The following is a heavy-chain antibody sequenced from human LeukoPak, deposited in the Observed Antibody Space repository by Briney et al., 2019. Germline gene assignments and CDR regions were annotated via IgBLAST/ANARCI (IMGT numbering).Heavy chain of an antibody. Sequence: GAPRLSCAASGFTFSSYEMNWVRQAPGKGLEWVSYISSSGSTIYYADSVKGRFTISRDNAKNSLYLQMNSLRAEDTAVYYCARDNDGLTDYWGQGTLVTVSS. D-gene: IGHD5-24*01. CDR2: ISSSGSTI. J-gene: IGHJ4*02. V-gene: IGHV3-48*03. CDR1: GFTFSSYE. CDR3: ARDNDGLTDY.